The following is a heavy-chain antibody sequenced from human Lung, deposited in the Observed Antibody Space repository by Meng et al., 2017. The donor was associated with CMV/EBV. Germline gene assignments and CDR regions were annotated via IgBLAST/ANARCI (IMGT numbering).Heavy chain of an antibody. Sequence: GRLQGSGPGLGKPSGTLSLTCAVPGGSISSSNWWSWVRQPPGKGLEWIGEIYHSGSTNYNPSLKSRVTISVDKSKNQFSLKLSSVTAADTAVYYCASFPPPGKQWLVTDYWGQGTLVTVSS. CDR1: GGSISSSNW. CDR2: IYHSGST. D-gene: IGHD6-19*01. V-gene: IGHV4-4*02. J-gene: IGHJ4*02. CDR3: ASFPPPGKQWLVTDY.